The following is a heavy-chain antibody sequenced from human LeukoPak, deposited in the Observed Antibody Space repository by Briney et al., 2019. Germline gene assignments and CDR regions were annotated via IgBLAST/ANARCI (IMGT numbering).Heavy chain of an antibody. CDR3: AREYFPISVVKVVNAFDI. V-gene: IGHV3-48*03. CDR1: GFTFSSYE. J-gene: IGHJ3*02. CDR2: ISSSGSTM. D-gene: IGHD2-21*01. Sequence: GGSLRLSCAASGFTFSSYEMNWVRQAPGKGLEWVSYISSSGSTMYYADSVEGRFTVSRDNAKSSLDLQMNSLRAEDTAVYYCAREYFPISVVKVVNAFDIWGQGTMVTVSS.